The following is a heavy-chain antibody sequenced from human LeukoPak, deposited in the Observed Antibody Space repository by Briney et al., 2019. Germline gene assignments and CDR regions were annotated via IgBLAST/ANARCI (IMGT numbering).Heavy chain of an antibody. V-gene: IGHV3-74*01. Sequence: GGSLRLSCAASGFTFSSYWMHWVRQAPGKGLVWVSRINSDGSSTSYADSVKGRFTISRDNARNSLYLQMNSLTAEDTAVYYCARDPYSGAYGNTYYYYMDVWGKGTTVTISS. D-gene: IGHD1-26*01. CDR3: ARDPYSGAYGNTYYYYMDV. J-gene: IGHJ6*03. CDR1: GFTFSSYW. CDR2: INSDGSST.